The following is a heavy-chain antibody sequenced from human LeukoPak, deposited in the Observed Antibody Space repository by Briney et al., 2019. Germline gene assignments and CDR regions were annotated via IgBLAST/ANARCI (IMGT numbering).Heavy chain of an antibody. Sequence: AGGSLRLSCAASGFTFSSYWMSWVRQAPGKGLEWVANIKQDGSEKYYVDSVKGRFTISRDNAKNSLYLQMNSLRAEDTAVYYCARDCSGGSCYSAFDYWGQGTLVTVSS. CDR3: ARDCSGGSCYSAFDY. CDR1: GFTFSSYW. V-gene: IGHV3-7*01. J-gene: IGHJ4*02. CDR2: IKQDGSEK. D-gene: IGHD2-15*01.